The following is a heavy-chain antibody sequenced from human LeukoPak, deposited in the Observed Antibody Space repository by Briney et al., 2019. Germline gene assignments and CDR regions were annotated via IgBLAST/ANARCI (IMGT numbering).Heavy chain of an antibody. D-gene: IGHD1-1*01. CDR1: GYTFTGYY. V-gene: IGHV1-2*02. Sequence: ASVKASCKASGYTFTGYYMHWVRQAPGQGLEWMGWINPNSGGTNYAQKFQGRVTMTRDTSISTAYMELSRLRSDDTAVYYCAREATGTYYYYYGMDVWGQGTTVTVSS. J-gene: IGHJ6*02. CDR3: AREATGTYYYYYGMDV. CDR2: INPNSGGT.